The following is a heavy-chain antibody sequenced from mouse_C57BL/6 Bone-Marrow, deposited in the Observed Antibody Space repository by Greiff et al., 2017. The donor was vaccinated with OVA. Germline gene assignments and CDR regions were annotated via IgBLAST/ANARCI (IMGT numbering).Heavy chain of an antibody. J-gene: IGHJ2*01. V-gene: IGHV1-19*01. CDR1: GYTFTDYY. D-gene: IGHD3-3*01. Sequence: EVQLQQSGPVLVKPGASVKMSCKASGYTFTDYYMNWVKQSHGKSLEWIGVINPYNGGTSYNQKFKGKATLTVDKSSSTAYMELNSLTSEDSAVYYCARWGWVYFDYWGQGTTLTVSS. CDR2: INPYNGGT. CDR3: ARWGWVYFDY.